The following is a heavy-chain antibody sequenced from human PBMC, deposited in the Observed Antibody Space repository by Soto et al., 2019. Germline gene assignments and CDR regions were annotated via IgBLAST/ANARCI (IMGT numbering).Heavy chain of an antibody. D-gene: IGHD3-10*01. Sequence: YRDRVYIMVFVVPSTGQGLEWMGWINPNSGGTNYAQKFQGWVTMTRDTSISTAYMELSRLRSDDTAVYYCARPGGRNYYGSGSYYNFDYWGQGTLVTVSS. CDR2: INPNSGGT. CDR1: YRDRVYI. V-gene: IGHV1-2*04. J-gene: IGHJ4*02. CDR3: ARPGGRNYYGSGSYYNFDY.